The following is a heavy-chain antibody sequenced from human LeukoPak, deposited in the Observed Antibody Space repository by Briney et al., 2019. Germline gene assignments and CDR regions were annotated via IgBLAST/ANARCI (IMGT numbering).Heavy chain of an antibody. J-gene: IGHJ5*02. V-gene: IGHV3-74*01. D-gene: IGHD6-19*01. CDR3: APVAVAGKAS. CDR1: GFTFSSYS. CDR2: ISNDGTTT. Sequence: GGSLRLSCAASGFTFSSYSMHWVRQAPGKGLVWVSRISNDGTTTNYADSVKGRFTISRDNALNTLYLQMSSLRAEDTALYYCAPVAVAGKASWGQGTLVTVSS.